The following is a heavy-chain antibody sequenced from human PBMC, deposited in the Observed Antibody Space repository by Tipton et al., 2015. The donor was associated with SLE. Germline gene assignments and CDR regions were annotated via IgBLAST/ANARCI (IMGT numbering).Heavy chain of an antibody. V-gene: IGHV4-34*01. CDR3: ARGLYGDEPGY. D-gene: IGHD4-17*01. Sequence: TLSLTCAVYGGSFSGYYCSWIPPPPGKGLGGVGEINHSGSTNYNPSLKSRVTISVDTSKNQFSLKLTSLTAADTAVYYCARGLYGDEPGYWGQGTLVTVSS. CDR2: INHSGST. CDR1: GGSFSGYY. J-gene: IGHJ4*02.